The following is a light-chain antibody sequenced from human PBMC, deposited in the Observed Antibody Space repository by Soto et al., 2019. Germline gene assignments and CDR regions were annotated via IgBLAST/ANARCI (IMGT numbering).Light chain of an antibody. CDR1: QSINNW. V-gene: IGKV1-5*01. CDR2: DAS. CDR3: RQYNTN. Sequence: IQMTQSPSTLSASVGDTVTITCRASQSINNWLAWYQQKPGKAPKVVIYDASSLGSGVPSRFSGSGSGTEFTLTICSLQSDDFATYYCRQYNTNFGQGTKLEIK. J-gene: IGKJ2*01.